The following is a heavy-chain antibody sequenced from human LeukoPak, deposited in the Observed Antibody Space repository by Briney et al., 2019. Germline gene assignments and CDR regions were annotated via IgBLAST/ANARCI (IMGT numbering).Heavy chain of an antibody. V-gene: IGHV4-59*12. CDR1: GGSISSDY. Sequence: PSETLSLTCTVSGGSISSDYWSWIRQPPGKGLEWITYIYYSGGTNYNPSLKSRVTISVDKSKNQFSLKLSSVTAADTAVYYCARGYYYDSSGYFNWGQGTLVTVSS. CDR2: IYYSGGT. J-gene: IGHJ4*02. CDR3: ARGYYYDSSGYFN. D-gene: IGHD3-22*01.